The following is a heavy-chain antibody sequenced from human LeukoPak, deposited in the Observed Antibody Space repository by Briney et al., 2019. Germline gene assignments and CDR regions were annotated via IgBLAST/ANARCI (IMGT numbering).Heavy chain of an antibody. CDR3: ARDLGPFDN. Sequence: SETLSLTCTVSGGSISGYYWSWIRQSPAKGLEWIGYIYYTGSTNYNPSLKSRVTMSVDTSKNQFTLRLSSVTAADTAVYYCARDLGPFDNWGHGTLVTVSS. CDR2: IYYTGST. CDR1: GGSISGYY. J-gene: IGHJ4*01. V-gene: IGHV4-59*01.